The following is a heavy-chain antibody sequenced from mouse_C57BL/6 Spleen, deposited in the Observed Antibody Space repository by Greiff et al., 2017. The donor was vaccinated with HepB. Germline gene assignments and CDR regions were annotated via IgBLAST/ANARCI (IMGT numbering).Heavy chain of an antibody. CDR1: GFTFSNYW. Sequence: EVQLQESGGGLVQPGGSMKLSCVASGFTFSNYWMNWVRQSPEKGLEWVAQIRLKSDNYATHYAESVKGRFTISRDDSKSSVYLQMNNLRAEDTGIYYCTLTGTPAWFAYWGQGTLVTVSA. CDR3: TLTGTPAWFAY. CDR2: IRLKSDNYAT. V-gene: IGHV6-3*01. D-gene: IGHD4-1*01. J-gene: IGHJ3*01.